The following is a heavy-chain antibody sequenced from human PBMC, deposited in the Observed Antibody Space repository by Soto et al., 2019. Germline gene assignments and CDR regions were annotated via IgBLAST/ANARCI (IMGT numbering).Heavy chain of an antibody. CDR3: ARQIYDSDTGPNFQYYFDS. CDR2: IDPSDSQT. D-gene: IGHD3-22*01. V-gene: IGHV5-10-1*01. J-gene: IGHJ4*02. Sequence: KSLKISCKGSGYSFAGYWITWVRQKPGKGLEWMGRIDPSDSQTYYSPSFRGHVTISVTKSITTVFLQWSSLRASDTAMYYCARQIYDSDTGPNFQYYFDSWGQGTPVTVSS. CDR1: GYSFAGYW.